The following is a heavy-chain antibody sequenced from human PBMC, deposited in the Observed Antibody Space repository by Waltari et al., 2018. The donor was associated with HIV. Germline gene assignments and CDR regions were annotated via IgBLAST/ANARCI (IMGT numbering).Heavy chain of an antibody. J-gene: IGHJ4*02. D-gene: IGHD3-16*02. CDR1: GGSFSGYY. V-gene: IGHV4-34*01. Sequence: QVQLQQWGAGLLKPSETLSLTCAVYGGSFSGYYWSWIRQPPGKGLEWIGEINHSGSTNYNPSLKSRVTISVDTSKNQFSLKLSSVTAADTAVYYCAREGGSWGSYLPDYWGQGTLVTVSS. CDR3: AREGGSWGSYLPDY. CDR2: INHSGST.